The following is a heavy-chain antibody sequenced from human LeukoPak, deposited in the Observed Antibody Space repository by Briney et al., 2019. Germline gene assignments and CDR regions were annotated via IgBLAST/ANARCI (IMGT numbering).Heavy chain of an antibody. D-gene: IGHD3-10*01. V-gene: IGHV4-34*01. J-gene: IGHJ6*03. Sequence: PSETLSLTCAVYGGSFSGYYWSWIRQPPGKGLEWIGEISHSGSTNYNPSLKSRVTISVDTSKNQFSLKMSSVTAADTAVYYCARLPRPPLYGSGSYYKGYYYMDVWGKGTTVTISS. CDR2: ISHSGST. CDR1: GGSFSGYY. CDR3: ARLPRPPLYGSGSYYKGYYYMDV.